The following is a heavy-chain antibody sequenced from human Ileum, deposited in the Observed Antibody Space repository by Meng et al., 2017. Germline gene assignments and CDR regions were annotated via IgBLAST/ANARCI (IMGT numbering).Heavy chain of an antibody. CDR2: ISSSSSYI. J-gene: IGHJ4*02. CDR1: GFTFSSYS. CDR3: ARQDSSGYYSPLGY. V-gene: IGHV3-21*01. Sequence: EVRLVESGGGLVKPGGSLRLSCAASGFTFSSYSMNWVRQAPGKGLEWVSSISSSSSYIYYADSVKGRFTISRDNAKNSLYLQMNSLRAEDTAVYYCARQDSSGYYSPLGYWGQGTLVTVSS. D-gene: IGHD3-22*01.